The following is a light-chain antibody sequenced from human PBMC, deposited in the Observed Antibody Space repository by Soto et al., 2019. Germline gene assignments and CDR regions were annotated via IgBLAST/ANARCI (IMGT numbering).Light chain of an antibody. CDR3: NSFTTSSTSV. CDR1: SSDVGSYNR. Sequence: QSALTQPPSVSGSPGQSVAISCTGTSSDVGSYNRVAWYQQPPGTAPKLIIYDVTNRPSGVPDRFSGSKSGNTASLTISGLQAEDEADYYCNSFTTSSTSVFATGPKVTVL. V-gene: IGLV2-18*02. J-gene: IGLJ1*01. CDR2: DVT.